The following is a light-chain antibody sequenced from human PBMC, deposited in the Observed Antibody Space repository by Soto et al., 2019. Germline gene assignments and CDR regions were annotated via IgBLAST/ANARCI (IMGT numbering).Light chain of an antibody. CDR2: DVS. CDR1: SSDVGGSNY. Sequence: QSVLTQPASVSGSPGQSITISCTGTSSDVGGSNYVSWYQQHSGKAPKLIIFDVSHRPSGFSNRFSGSKSGNTASLTISGLQPEDEAGYYCSSYASSNYVFGTGTKLTVL. CDR3: SSYASSNYV. J-gene: IGLJ1*01. V-gene: IGLV2-14*03.